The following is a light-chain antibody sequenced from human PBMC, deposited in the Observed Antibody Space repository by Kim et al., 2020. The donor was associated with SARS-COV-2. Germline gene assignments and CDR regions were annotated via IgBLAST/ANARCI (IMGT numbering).Light chain of an antibody. V-gene: IGKV3-15*01. CDR1: QSVSGN. Sequence: SPGERATRSCRASQSVSGNLAWYQQKPGQAPRLLIYGASTRATGIPARFSGSGSGTEFTLTISSLQSEDFAVYYCQQYNNWPPITFGQGTRLEIK. CDR2: GAS. CDR3: QQYNNWPPIT. J-gene: IGKJ5*01.